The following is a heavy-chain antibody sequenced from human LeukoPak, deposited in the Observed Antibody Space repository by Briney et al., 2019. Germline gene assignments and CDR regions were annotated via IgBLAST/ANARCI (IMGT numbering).Heavy chain of an antibody. D-gene: IGHD2/OR15-2a*01. CDR2: ISNSGSTI. Sequence: GGSLRLSCAASGFTFSDYYMSWMRQAPGRGLEWVSYISNSGSTIHYADSVKGRFTISRDNAKNSLYLQMDSLRAEDTAVYYCARMRIRAAAFDIWGQGTMVTVSS. CDR1: GFTFSDYY. J-gene: IGHJ3*02. V-gene: IGHV3-11*01. CDR3: ARMRIRAAAFDI.